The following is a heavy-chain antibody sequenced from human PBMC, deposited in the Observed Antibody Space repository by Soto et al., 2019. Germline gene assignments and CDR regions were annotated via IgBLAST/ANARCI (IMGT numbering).Heavy chain of an antibody. D-gene: IGHD3-22*01. J-gene: IGHJ1*01. CDR2: IGGRGDNT. V-gene: IGHV3-23*01. CDR3: ANYYDSSGYPYGFFQH. CDR1: GLTFSNYA. Sequence: EVQLLESGGGLVQPGGFLRLSCAASGLTFSNYAMSWVRQAPGKGLEWVSSIGGRGDNTYYADSVEGRFTISRDISKNALYLQINRLRVDDTAVYYCANYYDSSGYPYGFFQHWCQGTLVTVSS.